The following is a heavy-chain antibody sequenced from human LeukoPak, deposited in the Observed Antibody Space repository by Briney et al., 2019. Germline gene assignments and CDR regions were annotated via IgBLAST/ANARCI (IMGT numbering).Heavy chain of an antibody. D-gene: IGHD3-10*01. CDR1: GGSISSYY. CDR2: SYYNGSS. V-gene: IGHV4-59*01. CDR3: ARGGGFRVFDY. Sequence: MSSETLSLTCTVSGGSISSYYWSWIRQPPGKGLEWIGYSYYNGSSNYNPSLKSRVTISVDTSKNQFSLRLSSVTAADTAVYYCARGGGFRVFDYWGQGTLVTVSS. J-gene: IGHJ4*02.